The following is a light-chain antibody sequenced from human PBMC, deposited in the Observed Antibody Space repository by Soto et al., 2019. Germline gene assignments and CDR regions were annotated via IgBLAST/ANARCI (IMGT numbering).Light chain of an antibody. CDR2: AAS. CDR3: QQYNNWPPRIT. Sequence: IQMNESASSMSASVGDRVTITCWGRQSISYYLNWYQQKPGKAPNLLIYAASSLQSGVPSRFSGSVSGTDFTLTISSLQSQAFAVYYCQQYNNWPPRITFCQGTRLEIK. J-gene: IGKJ5*01. CDR1: QSISYY. V-gene: IGKV1-39*01.